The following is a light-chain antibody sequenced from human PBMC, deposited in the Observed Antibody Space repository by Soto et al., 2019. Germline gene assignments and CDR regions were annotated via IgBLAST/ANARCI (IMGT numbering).Light chain of an antibody. J-gene: IGLJ2*01. CDR3: SSYTSSSTLPVV. CDR1: SSDVGGYNY. V-gene: IGLV2-14*01. CDR2: DVS. Sequence: QSALTQPASVSGSPGQAITISCTGTSSDVGGYNYVSWYQQHPGKAPKLMIYDVSNRPSGVSSRFSGSKSGNTASLTISGLLAEDEADYYCSSYTSSSTLPVVFGGGTKLTVL.